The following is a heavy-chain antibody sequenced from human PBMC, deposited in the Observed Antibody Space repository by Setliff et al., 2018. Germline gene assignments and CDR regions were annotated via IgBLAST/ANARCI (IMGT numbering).Heavy chain of an antibody. V-gene: IGHV1-2*02. Sequence: ASVKVSCKASGFTFTDYLMNWMRQAPEQGLEWMGRINLNTGNIFYAQEFQGRVTLNRDTSISTAYMELTGLKYDDTAIYYCARDTLALGDITLFDYWGQGTLVTVSS. J-gene: IGHJ4*02. CDR3: ARDTLALGDITLFDY. CDR1: GFTFTDYL. CDR2: INLNTGNI. D-gene: IGHD3-16*01.